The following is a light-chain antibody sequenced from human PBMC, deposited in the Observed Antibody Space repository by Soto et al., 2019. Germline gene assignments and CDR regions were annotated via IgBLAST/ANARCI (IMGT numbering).Light chain of an antibody. CDR2: EVT. Sequence: QSALTQPASVSGSPGQSITISCTGTSSDVGGYNYVSWYKQHPGKAPKLIIYEVTNRPSGVSNRFSGSKSGNTASLTISGLQAEDEADYYCSSYTTIITSYVFGTGTKVTVL. V-gene: IGLV2-14*03. CDR1: SSDVGGYNY. J-gene: IGLJ1*01. CDR3: SSYTTIITSYV.